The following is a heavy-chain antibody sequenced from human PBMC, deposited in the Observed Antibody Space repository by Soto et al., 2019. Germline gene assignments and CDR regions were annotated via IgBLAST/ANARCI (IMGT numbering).Heavy chain of an antibody. V-gene: IGHV4-34*01. CDR1: GGSFSGYY. Sequence: QVQLQQWGAGLLKPSETLSLTCAVYGGSFSGYYWSWIRQPPGKGLEWIGEINHSGSTNYNPSLKSRVTISVDTSKNQFALKLSSVTAADTAVYYCARDPPTYYYGSGIVGYFDYWGQGTLVTVSS. CDR3: ARDPPTYYYGSGIVGYFDY. J-gene: IGHJ4*02. CDR2: INHSGST. D-gene: IGHD3-10*01.